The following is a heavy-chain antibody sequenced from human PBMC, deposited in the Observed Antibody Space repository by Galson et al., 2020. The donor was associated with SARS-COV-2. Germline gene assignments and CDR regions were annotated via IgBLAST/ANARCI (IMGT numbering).Heavy chain of an antibody. CDR2: IYYSGST. J-gene: IGHJ4*02. CDR3: ARQVRGYSYGKSYYFDY. V-gene: IGHV4-59*01. D-gene: IGHD5-18*01. CDR1: GGSISSYY. Sequence: SETLSLTCTVSGGSISSYYWSWIRQPPGKGLEWIGHIYYSGSTNYNPSLKSRVTISVDTSKNQFSLKLSSVTAADTAVYYWARQVRGYSYGKSYYFDYWGQGTLVTVSS.